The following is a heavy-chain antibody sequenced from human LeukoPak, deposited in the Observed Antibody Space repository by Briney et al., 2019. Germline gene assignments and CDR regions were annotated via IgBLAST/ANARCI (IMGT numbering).Heavy chain of an antibody. CDR1: GYTFTTYW. CDR2: IYPGDSDT. Sequence: GESLKISCKGSGYTFTTYWIGWVRQMPGKGLEWMGIIYPGDSDTRYSPSFQGQVTISADKSISTAYLQWSSLKASDTATYYCARGRDGYSRPFDYWGRGTLVTVSS. J-gene: IGHJ4*02. D-gene: IGHD5-24*01. CDR3: ARGRDGYSRPFDY. V-gene: IGHV5-51*01.